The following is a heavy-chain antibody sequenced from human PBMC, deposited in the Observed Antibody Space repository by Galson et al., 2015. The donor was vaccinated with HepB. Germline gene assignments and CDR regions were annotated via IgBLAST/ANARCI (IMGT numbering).Heavy chain of an antibody. CDR2: ISAYNGNT. Sequence: SVKVSCKASGYTFTSYGISWVRQAPGQGPEWMGWISAYNGNTNYAQKLQGRVTMTTDTSTSTAYMELRSLRSDDTAVYYCARDSGIAVAETEYYFDYWGQGTLVTASS. CDR3: ARDSGIAVAETEYYFDY. D-gene: IGHD6-19*01. V-gene: IGHV1-18*04. CDR1: GYTFTSYG. J-gene: IGHJ4*02.